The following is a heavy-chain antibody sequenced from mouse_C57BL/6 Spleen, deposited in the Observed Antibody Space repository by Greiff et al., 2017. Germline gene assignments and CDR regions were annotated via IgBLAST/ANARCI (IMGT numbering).Heavy chain of an antibody. CDR2: INPYNGGT. V-gene: IGHV1-19*01. J-gene: IGHJ1*03. D-gene: IGHD1-1*01. Sequence: EVQLQQSGPVLVKPGASVKMSCKASGYTFTDYYMNWVKQSHGKSLEWIGVINPYNGGTSYNQKFKGKATLTVDKSSSTAYMELNSLTSEDSAVYYCARQALITTVVATRYFDVWGTGTTVTVSS. CDR1: GYTFTDYY. CDR3: ARQALITTVVATRYFDV.